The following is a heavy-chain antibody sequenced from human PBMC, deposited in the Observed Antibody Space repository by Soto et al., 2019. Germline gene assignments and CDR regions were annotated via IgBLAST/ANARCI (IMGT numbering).Heavy chain of an antibody. V-gene: IGHV1-8*01. CDR1: GYTFTSYD. CDR2: MNPNRGNT. J-gene: IGHJ4*02. CDR3: ARVYLTVAGTGADY. Sequence: QVQLVQSGAEVKKPGASVQVSCKASGYTFTSYDITWVRQATGQGLEWMGWMNPNRGNTGYAQKFQGRVTMTRNTSISTAYMELSSLRSEDTAVYYCARVYLTVAGTGADYWGQGTLVTVSS. D-gene: IGHD6-19*01.